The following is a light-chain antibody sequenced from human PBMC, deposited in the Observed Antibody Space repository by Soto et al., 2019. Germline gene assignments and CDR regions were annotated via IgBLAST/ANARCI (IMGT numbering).Light chain of an antibody. V-gene: IGKV1-5*01. CDR2: DSS. J-gene: IGKJ1*01. Sequence: IQMTPSPAKLSASVGDRVPITCRASQSINRWLAWYQQKPGEAPTLLVYDSSTLQSGVPSRFSGSEFGAEFTLTVSSLQPEDFATYYCQQSYSNPTWTFGQGTMV. CDR1: QSINRW. CDR3: QQSYSNPTWT.